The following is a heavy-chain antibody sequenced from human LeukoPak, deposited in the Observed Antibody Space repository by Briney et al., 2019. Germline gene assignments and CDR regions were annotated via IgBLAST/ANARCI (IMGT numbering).Heavy chain of an antibody. CDR1: GYTFTTYW. Sequence: GASLKISCKGSGYTFTTYWIGWVRQMPGKGLEWMALIYPDDSDIRYSPSFQGQVTISADKSMNTAYLQWSSLQASDTAMYYCVRRNRYDFEYWGQGSLATVSS. CDR3: VRRNRYDFEY. D-gene: IGHD1-14*01. CDR2: IYPDDSDI. J-gene: IGHJ4*02. V-gene: IGHV5-51*01.